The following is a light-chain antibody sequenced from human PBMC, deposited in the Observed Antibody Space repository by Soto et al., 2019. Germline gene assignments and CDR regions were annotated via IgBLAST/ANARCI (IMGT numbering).Light chain of an antibody. CDR2: EVV. V-gene: IGLV2-8*01. CDR1: RNDIGAYEF. CDR3: KSYAGSNTYV. Sequence: SVLTQPPSASGSPGQSVTSSCTGTRNDIGAYEFVSWYQHHPGKAPKLIIYEVVQRPSGVPDRFSGSKSGNTASLTVSGLQAADEADYYCKSYAGSNTYVFGTGTKVTVL. J-gene: IGLJ1*01.